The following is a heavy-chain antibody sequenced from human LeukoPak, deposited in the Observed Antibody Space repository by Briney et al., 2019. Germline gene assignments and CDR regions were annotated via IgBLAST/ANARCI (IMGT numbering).Heavy chain of an antibody. V-gene: IGHV3-64*01. Sequence: GGSLRLSCAASGFTFSSYAMHWLRQAPGKGLEYVSAISSNGSSTYYAHSVKGRFTISRDNSKNTLYLQMGSLRAEDMAVYYCARAPTGPTRYDYWGQGTLVTVSS. CDR1: GFTFSSYA. J-gene: IGHJ4*02. CDR3: ARAPTGPTRYDY. D-gene: IGHD1-1*01. CDR2: ISSNGSST.